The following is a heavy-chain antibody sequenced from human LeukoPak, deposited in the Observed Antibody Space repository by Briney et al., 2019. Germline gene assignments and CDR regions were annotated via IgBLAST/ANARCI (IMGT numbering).Heavy chain of an antibody. D-gene: IGHD4-17*01. CDR1: GFTFSSYS. Sequence: PGGSLRLSCAASGFTFSSYSMNWVRQAPGKGLEWVSYISSSSSTIYYADSVKGRFTISRDNSKNTLYLQMNSLRVEDTAVYFCAKDLKGHYVAFDIWGLGTMVTVSS. CDR3: AKDLKGHYVAFDI. V-gene: IGHV3-48*01. CDR2: ISSSSSTI. J-gene: IGHJ3*02.